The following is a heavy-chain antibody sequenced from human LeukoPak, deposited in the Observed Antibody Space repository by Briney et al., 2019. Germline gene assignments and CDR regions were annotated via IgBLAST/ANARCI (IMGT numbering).Heavy chain of an antibody. J-gene: IGHJ3*02. V-gene: IGHV5-51*01. Sequence: GESLKISCKGSGYSFTNYWIGWVRQMPGKGLEWMGIIYPGDSDTRYSPSFQGQVTISADKSLSTAYLQWSSLGPSDTAMYFCARRCSAIEAYDIRGQGTTVTVSS. CDR3: ARRCSAIEAYDI. D-gene: IGHD2-2*01. CDR1: GYSFTNYW. CDR2: IYPGDSDT.